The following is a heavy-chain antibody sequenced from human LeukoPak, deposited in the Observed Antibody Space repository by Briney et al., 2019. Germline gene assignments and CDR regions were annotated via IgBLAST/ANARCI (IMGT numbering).Heavy chain of an antibody. CDR1: GYSFTNYW. CDR3: ATGRYCSGGTCYSSLDF. J-gene: IGHJ4*02. D-gene: IGHD2-15*01. V-gene: IGHV5-51*01. CDR2: IYPADSNT. Sequence: GESLKISCKGSGYSFTNYWIGWVRQMPGKGLEWMGIIYPADSNTRYSPSFQGQVTISVDKSISTAYLQWSSLKASDTAVYYCATGRYCSGGTCYSSLDFWGRGTLVTVSS.